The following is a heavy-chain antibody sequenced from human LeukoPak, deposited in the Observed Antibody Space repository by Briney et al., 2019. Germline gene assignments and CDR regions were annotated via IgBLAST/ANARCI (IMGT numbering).Heavy chain of an antibody. V-gene: IGHV4-34*01. CDR2: INHSGST. D-gene: IGHD4-17*01. CDR1: GGSFSGYY. J-gene: IGHJ4*02. Sequence: SETLSLTCAVYGGSFSGYYWSWIRQPPGKGLEWIGEINHSGSTNYNPSLKSRVTISVDTSKNQFSLKLSSVTAADTAVYYCARAHDYGGYGFDYWGQGTLVTVSS. CDR3: ARAHDYGGYGFDY.